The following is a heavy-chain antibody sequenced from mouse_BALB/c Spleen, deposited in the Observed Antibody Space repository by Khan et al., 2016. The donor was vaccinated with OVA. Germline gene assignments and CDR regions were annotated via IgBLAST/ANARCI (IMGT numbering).Heavy chain of an antibody. D-gene: IGHD2-2*01. CDR1: GYSFTTYY. CDR3: TRRGYVAWFTY. V-gene: IGHV1S135*01. Sequence: EVELVESGPELMKPGASVRISCKASGYSFTTYYIHWLMQSHGKSLEWIGYIDPFSGGTTYHQKFKGKATLTVDKSSSTAYLHLSNLTSDDAAVYYCTRRGYVAWFTYWGQGTLVTVSA. J-gene: IGHJ3*01. CDR2: IDPFSGGT.